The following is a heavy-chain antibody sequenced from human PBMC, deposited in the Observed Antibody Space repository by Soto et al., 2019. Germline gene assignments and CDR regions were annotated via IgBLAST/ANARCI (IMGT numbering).Heavy chain of an antibody. CDR1: GFTFSNYA. CDR2: IVSSGSGT. V-gene: IGHV3-23*01. D-gene: IGHD4-17*01. J-gene: IGHJ4*02. Sequence: EVQLLESGGGLVQPGGSLRLSCAASGFTFSNYAMYWVRLAPGKGLEWVSTIVSSGSGTFYGGSVKGRFTISRDNSKSTLYLQMNSLGAEDTGVYFCASTVPRRYGDPSAFDYWGQGTLVAVSS. CDR3: ASTVPRRYGDPSAFDY.